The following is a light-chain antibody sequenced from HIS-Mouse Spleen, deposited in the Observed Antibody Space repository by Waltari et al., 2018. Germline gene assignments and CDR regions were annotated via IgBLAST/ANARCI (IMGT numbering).Light chain of an antibody. V-gene: IGLV1-40*01. CDR2: GNS. CDR1: SPNIGAGYD. J-gene: IGLJ2*01. CDR3: QSYDSSLSGYVV. Sequence: QSVLTQPPSVSGAPGQRVTIACTGSSPNIGAGYDVHWYQQPPGTAPKLLIYGNSNRPSGVPDRFSGSKSGTSASLAITGLQAEDEADYYCQSYDSSLSGYVVFGGGTKLTVL.